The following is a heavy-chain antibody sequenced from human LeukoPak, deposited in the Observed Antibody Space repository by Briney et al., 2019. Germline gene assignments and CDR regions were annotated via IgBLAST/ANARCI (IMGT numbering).Heavy chain of an antibody. V-gene: IGHV4-30-2*01. D-gene: IGHD2-21*02. J-gene: IGHJ3*02. CDR1: GGSISSGGYS. Sequence: SQTLSLTCAVSGGSISSGGYSWSWIRQPPGKGLEWIGYIYHSGSTYYNPSLKSRVTISVDRSKNQFSLKLSSVTAADMAVYYCAREVTTGAFDIWGQGTMVTVSS. CDR2: IYHSGST. CDR3: AREVTTGAFDI.